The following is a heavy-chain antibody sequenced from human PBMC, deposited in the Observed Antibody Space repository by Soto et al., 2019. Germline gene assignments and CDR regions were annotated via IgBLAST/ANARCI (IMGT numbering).Heavy chain of an antibody. D-gene: IGHD4-4*01. Sequence: QVQLVESGGGVVQPGRSVRLSCAASGFTFNSYAMHWVRQAPGKGLEWVAVISYDGSNKYYADSVKGRFTISRDNSKNTLYLQMNSLRAEDTAVYYCARGGTTVTTWDAFDIWGQGTMVTVSS. CDR3: ARGGTTVTTWDAFDI. CDR2: ISYDGSNK. CDR1: GFTFNSYA. J-gene: IGHJ3*02. V-gene: IGHV3-30-3*01.